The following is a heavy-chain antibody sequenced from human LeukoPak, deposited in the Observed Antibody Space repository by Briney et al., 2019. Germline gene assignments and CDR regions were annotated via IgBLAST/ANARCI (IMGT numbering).Heavy chain of an antibody. CDR1: GFTFSSYS. CDR2: ISSSSSYI. CDR3: ARLMIAFGGVIVRQTKPFDY. D-gene: IGHD3-16*02. V-gene: IGHV3-21*01. J-gene: IGHJ4*02. Sequence: GGSLRLSCAASGFTFSSYSMNWVRQAPGKGLEWVSSISSSSSYIYYADSVKGRFTISRDNAKNSLYLQMNSLRAEDTAVYYCARLMIAFGGVIVRQTKPFDYWGQGTLVTVSS.